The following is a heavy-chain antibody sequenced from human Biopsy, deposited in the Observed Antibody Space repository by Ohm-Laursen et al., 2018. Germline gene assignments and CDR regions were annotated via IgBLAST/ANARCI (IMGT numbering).Heavy chain of an antibody. J-gene: IGHJ5*02. CDR2: IYYTGST. CDR1: RDSISNYY. CDR3: ARDRDRRGWFDP. Sequence: GTLSLTCTVSRDSISNYYWTWIRQSPGKGLEWIGYIYYTGSTNYNPSVKSRVTISVDTSKNKFSLRVSSVTAADTAVYYCARDRDRRGWFDPWGQGTLVTVSS. V-gene: IGHV4-59*12. D-gene: IGHD1-14*01.